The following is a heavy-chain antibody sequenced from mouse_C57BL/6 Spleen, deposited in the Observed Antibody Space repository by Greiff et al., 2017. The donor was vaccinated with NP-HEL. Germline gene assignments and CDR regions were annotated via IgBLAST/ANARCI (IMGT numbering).Heavy chain of an antibody. J-gene: IGHJ2*01. D-gene: IGHD2-4*01. CDR2: IDPSDSYT. V-gene: IGHV1-59*01. CDR1: GYTFTSYW. CDR3: AREGGLPYFDY. Sequence: QVQLQQPGAELVRPGTSVKLSCKASGYTFTSYWMHWVKQRPGQGLEWIGVIDPSDSYTNYNQKFKGKATLTVDTSSSTAYMQLSSLTSEDSAAYYCAREGGLPYFDYWGQGTTLTVSS.